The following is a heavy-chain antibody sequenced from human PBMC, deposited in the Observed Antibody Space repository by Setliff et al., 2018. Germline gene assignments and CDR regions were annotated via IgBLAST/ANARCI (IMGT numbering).Heavy chain of an antibody. J-gene: IGHJ4*02. D-gene: IGHD3-10*01. CDR1: GGSFSTYY. CDR3: AREQFRGTGLDY. Sequence: SETLSLTCAVYGGSFSTYYWIWIRQPPGKGLEWIGEINHSGSTFYSPSLKRRVTISEDMSKNQFFLKLSSVTAADTAVYYCAREQFRGTGLDYWGQGTQVTVSS. CDR2: INHSGST. V-gene: IGHV4-34*01.